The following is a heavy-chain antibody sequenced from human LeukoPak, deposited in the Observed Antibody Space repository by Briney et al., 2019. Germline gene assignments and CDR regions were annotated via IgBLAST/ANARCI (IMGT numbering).Heavy chain of an antibody. Sequence: GESLRISCKGSGYGFTSYWIGWVRQMPGKGLERMGIIYPGDSDTRYSPSFQGQVTISADKSISTAYLQWSSLKASDTAMYYCARLLGAPPGWFDPWGQGTLVTVSS. CDR3: ARLLGAPPGWFDP. CDR2: IYPGDSDT. V-gene: IGHV5-51*01. CDR1: GYGFTSYW. D-gene: IGHD3-16*01. J-gene: IGHJ5*02.